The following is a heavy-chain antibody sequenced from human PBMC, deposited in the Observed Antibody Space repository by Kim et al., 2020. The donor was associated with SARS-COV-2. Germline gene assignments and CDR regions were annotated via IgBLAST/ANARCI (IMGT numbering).Heavy chain of an antibody. D-gene: IGHD3-22*01. Sequence: GGSLRLSCAASGFTFSSYGMHWVRQAPGKGLEWVAVISYDGSNKYYADSVKGRFTISRDNSKNTLYLQMNSLRAEDTAVYYCATEPNYYDSSGYKGEDA. CDR2: ISYDGSNK. V-gene: IGHV3-33*05. CDR3: ATEPNYYDSSGYKGEDA. CDR1: GFTFSSYG. J-gene: IGHJ3*01.